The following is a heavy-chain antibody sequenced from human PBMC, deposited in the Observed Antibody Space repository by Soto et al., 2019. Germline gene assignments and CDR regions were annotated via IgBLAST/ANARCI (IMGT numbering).Heavy chain of an antibody. CDR2: IYPGDSDT. J-gene: IGHJ6*02. CDR3: ARQVGDYGFFYYYGMDV. V-gene: IGHV5-51*01. Sequence: GYSLKISCNXSGYSFTSYWIGLVLHIPGKGLEWMGIIYPGDSDTRYSPSFQGQVTISADKSISTAYLQWSSLKASDTAMYYCARQVGDYGFFYYYGMDVWGQGTTVTVSS. CDR1: GYSFTSYW. D-gene: IGHD4-17*01.